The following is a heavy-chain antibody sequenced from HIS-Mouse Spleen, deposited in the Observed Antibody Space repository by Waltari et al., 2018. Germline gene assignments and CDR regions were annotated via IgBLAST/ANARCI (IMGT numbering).Heavy chain of an antibody. V-gene: IGHV4-39*07. CDR3: AREIPYSSSWYDWYFDL. D-gene: IGHD6-13*01. J-gene: IGHJ2*01. Sequence: QLQLQESGPGLVKPSETLSLTCTVSGGSISSSSYYLGWIRQPPGKGLEWIGSIYYSGSTYYNTSLKSRVTISVDTSKNQFSLKLSSVTAADTAVYYCAREIPYSSSWYDWYFDLWGRGTLVTVSS. CDR2: IYYSGST. CDR1: GGSISSSSYY.